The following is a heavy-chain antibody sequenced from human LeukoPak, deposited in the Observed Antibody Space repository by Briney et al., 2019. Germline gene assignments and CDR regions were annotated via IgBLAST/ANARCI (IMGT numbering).Heavy chain of an antibody. CDR1: GFTFSSYA. Sequence: GGSLRLSCAASGFTFSSYAMSWVRQAPGKGLEWVSAISGSGGSTYYADSVKGRFTISRDNSKNTLYLQMNSLRAEDTAVYYCAKDRPYYDILTGYSRPDYWGQGTQVTVSS. CDR3: AKDRPYYDILTGYSRPDY. J-gene: IGHJ4*02. CDR2: ISGSGGST. D-gene: IGHD3-9*01. V-gene: IGHV3-23*01.